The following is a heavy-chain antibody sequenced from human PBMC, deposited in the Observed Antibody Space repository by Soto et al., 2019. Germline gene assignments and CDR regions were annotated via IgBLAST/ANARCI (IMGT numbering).Heavy chain of an antibody. CDR3: ARDDGHDYGGPYWDFEL. D-gene: IGHD4-17*01. V-gene: IGHV1-18*01. CDR2: ISAYNGNT. J-gene: IGHJ2*01. Sequence: VLEWMGWISAYNGNTNYAQKLQGRVTMTTDTSTSTAYMELRSLRSDDTAVYYCARDDGHDYGGPYWDFELLGRRTLV.